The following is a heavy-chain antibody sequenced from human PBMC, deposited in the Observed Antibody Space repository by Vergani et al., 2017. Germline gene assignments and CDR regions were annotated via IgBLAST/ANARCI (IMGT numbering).Heavy chain of an antibody. Sequence: QVQLGHSGAEVKKPGSSVKVSCKASGGTFSSYAISWVRQAPGQGLEWMGGIIPIFGTANYAQKFQGRVTITADESTSTAYMELSSLRSEDTAVYYCARDSLTYYSSSSAINLFDTWSQGTLVTVSS. CDR2: IIPIFGTA. V-gene: IGHV1-69*01. J-gene: IGHJ5*02. CDR3: ARDSLTYYSSSSAINLFDT. D-gene: IGHD6-6*01. CDR1: GGTFSSYA.